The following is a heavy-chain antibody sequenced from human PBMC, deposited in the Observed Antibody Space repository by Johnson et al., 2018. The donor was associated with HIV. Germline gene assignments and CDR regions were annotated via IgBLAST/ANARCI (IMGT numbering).Heavy chain of an antibody. V-gene: IGHV3-30*14. D-gene: IGHD4-11*01. CDR2: ISYDGINK. J-gene: IGHJ3*02. Sequence: QVQLVESGGGLVQPGGSLRLSCAASGFTFNSYAMHWVRQAPGKGLEWVAVISYDGINKYYADSVKGRFTISRDNAKNSLYLQMNSLRAGDTAVYYCARRSIRSDGFDIWGQGTMVTVSS. CDR1: GFTFNSYA. CDR3: ARRSIRSDGFDI.